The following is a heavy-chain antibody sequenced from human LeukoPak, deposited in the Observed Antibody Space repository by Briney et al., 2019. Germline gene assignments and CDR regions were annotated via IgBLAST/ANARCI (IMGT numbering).Heavy chain of an antibody. D-gene: IGHD4-17*01. V-gene: IGHV3-30-3*01. CDR2: ISYDGSNK. CDR3: ASSTTVVTPLDY. CDR1: GFTFSSYA. J-gene: IGHJ4*02. Sequence: GRSLRLSCAASGFTFSSYAMHWVRHAPGKGLEWVAFISYDGSNKYYADSVKGRFTISRDNSKNTLYLQMNSLRAEDTAVYYCASSTTVVTPLDYWGRGTLVTVSS.